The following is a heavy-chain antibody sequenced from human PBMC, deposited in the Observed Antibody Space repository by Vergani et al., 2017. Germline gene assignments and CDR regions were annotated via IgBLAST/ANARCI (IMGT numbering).Heavy chain of an antibody. Sequence: QVQLVQSGAEVKKPGASEKVSCKASGYTFTSYDINWVRQATGQGLEWMGWMNPKSGNTGYAQKFQGRVTITRNTSISTAYMELSSLRSEDTAVYYCARGGXGREYSTINWFDPWGQGTLVTVSS. CDR2: MNPKSGNT. V-gene: IGHV1-8*03. CDR1: GYTFTSYD. D-gene: IGHD3-10*01. CDR3: ARGGXGREYSTINWFDP. J-gene: IGHJ5*02.